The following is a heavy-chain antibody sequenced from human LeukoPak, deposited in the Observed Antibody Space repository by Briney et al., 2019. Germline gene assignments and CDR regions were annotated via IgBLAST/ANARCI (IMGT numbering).Heavy chain of an antibody. V-gene: IGHV4-59*08. D-gene: IGHD2-15*01. CDR3: ARQAYCSGSSCNPFDY. CDR2: IYYSGST. Sequence: SETLSLTCTVSGGSISSGFWSWIRQPPGKGLEWIGYIYYSGSTNYNPSLKSRVAISIDTSKSQFSLKLSSVTAADTAVYYCARQAYCSGSSCNPFDYWGQGTLVTVSS. CDR1: GGSISSGF. J-gene: IGHJ4*02.